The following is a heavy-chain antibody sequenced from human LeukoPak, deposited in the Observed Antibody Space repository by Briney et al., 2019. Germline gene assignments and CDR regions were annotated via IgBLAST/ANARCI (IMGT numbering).Heavy chain of an antibody. CDR3: ARCLGGRCDYFDY. CDR2: TYHSGST. Sequence: SETLSLTCNVSGGSITNDFWTWFRQTPGKGLEYIGYTYHSGSTDYNPSLKSRVTISVDTSKNQFSLNLRSVTAADTAVYYCARCLGGRCDYFDYWGQGALVTVSS. V-gene: IGHV4-59*01. CDR1: GGSITNDF. J-gene: IGHJ4*02. D-gene: IGHD3-16*01.